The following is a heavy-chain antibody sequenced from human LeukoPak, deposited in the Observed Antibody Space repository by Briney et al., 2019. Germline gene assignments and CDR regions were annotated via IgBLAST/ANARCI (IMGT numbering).Heavy chain of an antibody. V-gene: IGHV4-34*01. CDR2: INHSGST. CDR3: ARGLGRGYSYGYQDY. D-gene: IGHD5-18*01. Sequence: PSETLSLTCAVYGGSFSGYYWSWIRQPPGKGLEWIGEINHSGSTNYNPSLKSRVTISVDTSKNQFSLKLSSVTAADTAVYYCARGLGRGYSYGYQDYWGQGTLVTVSS. CDR1: GGSFSGYY. J-gene: IGHJ4*02.